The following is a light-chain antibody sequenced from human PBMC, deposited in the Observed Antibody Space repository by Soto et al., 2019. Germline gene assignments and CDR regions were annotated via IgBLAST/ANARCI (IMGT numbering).Light chain of an antibody. CDR3: DSYTSSRAYV. CDR1: SSDFGVYNY. CDR2: EVS. Sequence: QSVLTQPASVSGSPGQSITISCTGTSSDFGVYNYVSWYQQQSGKAPKLIIHEVSNRPSGVSNRFSGSKSGNTASLTISGLQAEDEADYYCDSYTSSRAYVFGIGTKVTVL. V-gene: IGLV2-14*01. J-gene: IGLJ1*01.